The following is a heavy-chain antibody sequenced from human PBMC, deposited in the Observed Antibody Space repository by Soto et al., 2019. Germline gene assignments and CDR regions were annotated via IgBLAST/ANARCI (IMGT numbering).Heavy chain of an antibody. CDR2: IIPIFGTA. V-gene: IGHV1-69*12. J-gene: IGHJ5*02. Sequence: QVQLVQSGAEVKKPGSSVKVSCNASGGTFSSYAISWVRQAPGQGLEWMGGIIPIFGTANYAQKFQGRVTITADESTSTAYMALSSLRSEDTAVYYCARSGGLVTYGYNWCDPWGQGTLVTVYS. CDR3: ARSGGLVTYGYNWCDP. CDR1: GGTFSSYA. D-gene: IGHD5-18*01.